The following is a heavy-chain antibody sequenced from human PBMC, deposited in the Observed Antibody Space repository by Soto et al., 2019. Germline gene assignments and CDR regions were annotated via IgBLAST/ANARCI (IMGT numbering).Heavy chain of an antibody. V-gene: IGHV4-31*03. CDR3: GRGFYGSGGPDV. Sequence: SETLSLTCTVSGGSISSGGYYWSWIRQHPGKGLEWIGYIYYSGSTYYNPSLKSRVTISVDTSANLFSMKLTSVTAADTAIYYCGRGFYGSGGPDVWGQGTRVTVSS. CDR1: GGSISSGGYY. J-gene: IGHJ4*02. D-gene: IGHD3-10*01. CDR2: IYYSGST.